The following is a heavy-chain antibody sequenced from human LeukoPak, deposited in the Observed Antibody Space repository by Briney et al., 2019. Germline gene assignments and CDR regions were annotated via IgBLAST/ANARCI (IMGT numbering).Heavy chain of an antibody. Sequence: PGGSLRLSCAASGFTFYDYAMHWVRQAPGKGLEWVSGITWNSRTIGYADSVKGRFTISRDNAKNSLYLQMNGLRTEDTALYYCVKGDRGHSVPDYWGQGTLVTVSS. J-gene: IGHJ4*02. CDR2: ITWNSRTI. CDR1: GFTFYDYA. V-gene: IGHV3-9*01. CDR3: VKGDRGHSVPDY. D-gene: IGHD2-21*01.